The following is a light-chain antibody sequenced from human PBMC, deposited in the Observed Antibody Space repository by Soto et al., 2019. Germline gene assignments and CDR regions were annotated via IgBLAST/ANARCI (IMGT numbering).Light chain of an antibody. Sequence: DIQMTQSPHTLSANVRNRVNITCRASQSIRHYLAWYQQMPGKAHKLLIYGASTLQSGVPSRFSGSGSGTEFTFTIISLQPDDFGTYFCQHHNSYSQTFGQGTKVDIK. CDR1: QSIRHY. V-gene: IGKV1-5*01. J-gene: IGKJ1*01. CDR2: GAS. CDR3: QHHNSYSQT.